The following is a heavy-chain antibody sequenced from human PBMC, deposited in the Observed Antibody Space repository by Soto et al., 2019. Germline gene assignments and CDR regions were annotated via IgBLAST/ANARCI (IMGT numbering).Heavy chain of an antibody. J-gene: IGHJ4*02. CDR2: INPNSGGT. CDR1: GYTFTGYY. Sequence: QVQLVQSGAEVKKPGASVKVSCKASGYTFTGYYMHWVRQAPGQGLEWMGWINPNSGGTNYAQKFQGWVTMTRDTSISTAYMERSRLRSDDTAVYYCARESIAAAGTNIDYWGQGTLVTVSS. D-gene: IGHD6-13*01. CDR3: ARESIAAAGTNIDY. V-gene: IGHV1-2*04.